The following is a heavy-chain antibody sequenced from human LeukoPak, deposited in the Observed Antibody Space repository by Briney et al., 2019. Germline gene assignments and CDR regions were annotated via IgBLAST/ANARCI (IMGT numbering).Heavy chain of an antibody. D-gene: IGHD1-26*01. CDR3: AKVLSGSHRGYFQH. CDR1: GFTFSSYG. J-gene: IGHJ1*01. Sequence: PGGSLRLSCAASGFTFSSYGMHWVRQAPGKGLEWVAFIRYDGSNKYYADSVKGRFTISRDNSKNTLYLQMNSLRAEDTAVYYCAKVLSGSHRGYFQHWGQGTLVTVSS. CDR2: IRYDGSNK. V-gene: IGHV3-30*02.